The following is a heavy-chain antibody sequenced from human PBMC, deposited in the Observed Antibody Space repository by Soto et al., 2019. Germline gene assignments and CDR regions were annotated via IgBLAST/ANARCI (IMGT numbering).Heavy chain of an antibody. V-gene: IGHV3-30-3*02. CDR1: GFTFSRYA. CDR3: AKRFGYRGYYYGMDV. Sequence: WGSLRLSCAASGFTFSRYAMHCVRQARCKGLEWVAVISYDGSNKYYADSVKGRFTISRDNSKNTLYLQMNSLRAEDTAVYYCAKRFGYRGYYYGMDVWGQGTTVTVSS. J-gene: IGHJ6*02. D-gene: IGHD3-16*01. CDR2: ISYDGSNK.